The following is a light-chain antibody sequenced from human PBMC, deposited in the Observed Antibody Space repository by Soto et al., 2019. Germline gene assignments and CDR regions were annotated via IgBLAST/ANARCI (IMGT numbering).Light chain of an antibody. CDR3: GSHAGSSIFVM. Sequence: QSALTQPASVSGSPGQSIIISCTGTSSDIGSYDRVSWYQRHPGKAPKLMIYEDTRRPSGISNRFSGSKSGNTASLTISGLQAEDEADYFCGSHAGSSIFVMFGGGTKVTVL. CDR2: EDT. CDR1: SSDIGSYDR. V-gene: IGLV2-23*02. J-gene: IGLJ3*02.